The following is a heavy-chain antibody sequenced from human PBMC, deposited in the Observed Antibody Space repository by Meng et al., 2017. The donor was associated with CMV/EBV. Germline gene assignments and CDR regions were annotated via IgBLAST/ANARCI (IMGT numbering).Heavy chain of an antibody. CDR1: GFTFSSYE. CDR3: ARARERITIFGVVTYFGMDV. CDR2: ISSSGSTI. D-gene: IGHD3-3*01. V-gene: IGHV3-48*03. Sequence: SCAASGFTFSSYEMNWVRQAPGKGLEWVSYISSSGSTIYYADSVKGRFTISRDNAKNSLYLQMNSLRAEDMAVYYCARARERITIFGVVTYFGMDVWGQGTTVTVSS. J-gene: IGHJ6*02.